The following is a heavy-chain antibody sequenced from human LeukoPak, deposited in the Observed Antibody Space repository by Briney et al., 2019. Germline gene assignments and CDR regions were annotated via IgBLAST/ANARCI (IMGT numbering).Heavy chain of an antibody. V-gene: IGHV4-4*09. J-gene: IGHJ4*02. Sequence: SETLSLTCTVSGGSISSYYWSWIRQPPGKGLEWIGYIYTSGSTNYNPSLKSRVTISVDTSKNQFSLKLSSVTAADTAVYYRARYRDFATLDYWGQGTLVTVSS. CDR1: GGSISSYY. D-gene: IGHD3-16*02. CDR2: IYTSGST. CDR3: ARYRDFATLDY.